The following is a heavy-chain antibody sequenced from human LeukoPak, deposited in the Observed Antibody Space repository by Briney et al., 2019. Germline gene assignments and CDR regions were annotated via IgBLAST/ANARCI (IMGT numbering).Heavy chain of an antibody. CDR3: ARVRHYGDQFMDV. J-gene: IGHJ6*02. CDR1: GFPFSSYW. Sequence: GALRLSFAASGFPFSSYWMRWGRPAPGKGGGGGANIKQDGSEKYYRDSVKGRFTISRDNAKNSLYLQMNSLRAEDTAVYYCARVRHYGDQFMDVWGQGTTVTVSS. D-gene: IGHD4-17*01. V-gene: IGHV3-7*01. CDR2: IKQDGSEK.